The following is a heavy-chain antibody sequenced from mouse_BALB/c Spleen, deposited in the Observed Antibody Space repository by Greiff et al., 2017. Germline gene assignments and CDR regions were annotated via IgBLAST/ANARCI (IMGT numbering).Heavy chain of an antibody. CDR3: AKILNFDV. V-gene: IGHV3-6*02. CDR2: ISYDGSN. J-gene: IGHJ1*01. CDR1: GYSITSGYY. Sequence: VQLKQSGPGLVKPSQSLSLTCSVTGYSITSGYYWNWIRQFPGNKLEWMGYISYDGSNNYNPSLKNRISITRDTSKNQFFLKLNSVTTEDTATYYCAKILNFDVWGAGTTVTVSS. D-gene: IGHD5-1-1*01.